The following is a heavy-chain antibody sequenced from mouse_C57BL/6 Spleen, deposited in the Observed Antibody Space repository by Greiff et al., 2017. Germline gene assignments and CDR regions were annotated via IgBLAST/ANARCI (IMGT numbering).Heavy chain of an antibody. V-gene: IGHV1-52*01. Sequence: QVQLKQPGAELVRPGSSVKLSCKASGYTFTSYWMHWVKQRPIQGLEWIGNIDPSDSETHYNQKFKDKATLTVDKSSSTAYMQLSSLTSEDSAVYYCARSGLGRYYFDYWGQGTTLTVSS. J-gene: IGHJ2*01. D-gene: IGHD4-1*01. CDR2: IDPSDSET. CDR3: ARSGLGRYYFDY. CDR1: GYTFTSYW.